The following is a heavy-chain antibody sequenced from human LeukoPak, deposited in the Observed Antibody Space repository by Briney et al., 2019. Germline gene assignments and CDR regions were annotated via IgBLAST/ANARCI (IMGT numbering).Heavy chain of an antibody. CDR2: IYTSGST. CDR3: ARGSPGYAFDI. V-gene: IGHV4-61*02. CDR1: GGSISSGSYY. J-gene: IGHJ3*02. Sequence: SETLSLTCTVSGGSISSGSYYWSWIRQPAGKGLEWIGRIYTSGSTNYNPSLKSRVTISVDTSKNQFSLKLSSVTAADTAVYYCARGSPGYAFDIWGQGTMVTVSS. D-gene: IGHD7-27*01.